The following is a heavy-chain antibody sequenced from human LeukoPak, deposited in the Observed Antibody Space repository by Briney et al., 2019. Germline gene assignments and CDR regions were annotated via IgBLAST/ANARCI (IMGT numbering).Heavy chain of an antibody. CDR3: ARGFRITMVRGVIITPYFDY. D-gene: IGHD3-10*01. CDR1: GGSFSGYY. V-gene: IGHV4-34*01. J-gene: IGHJ4*02. Sequence: SETLSLTCAVYGGSFSGYYWSWIRRPPGKGLEWIGEINHSGSTNYNPSLKSRVTISVDTSKNQFSLKLSSVTAADTAVYYCARGFRITMVRGVIITPYFDYWGQGTLVTVSS. CDR2: INHSGST.